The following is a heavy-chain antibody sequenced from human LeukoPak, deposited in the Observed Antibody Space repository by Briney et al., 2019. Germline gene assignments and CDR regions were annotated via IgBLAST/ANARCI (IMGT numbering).Heavy chain of an antibody. CDR2: IYYTGST. CDR1: GGSINSYY. CDR3: ARDNEWLDY. J-gene: IGHJ4*02. V-gene: IGHV4-59*06. D-gene: IGHD6-19*01. Sequence: PSETLSLTCTVSGGSINSYYWSWLRQPPGKGLEWVGHIYYTGSTYYNPSLKRRVTISSETSKNQFSLKLSSVTAADTAVYYCARDNEWLDYWGQGNLVIVSS.